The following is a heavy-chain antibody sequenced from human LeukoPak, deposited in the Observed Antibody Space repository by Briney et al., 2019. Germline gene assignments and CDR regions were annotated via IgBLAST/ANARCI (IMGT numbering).Heavy chain of an antibody. D-gene: IGHD6-19*01. CDR1: GFTLSNYA. CDR3: AKAGPDTAVAGHKPFDY. V-gene: IGHV3-23*01. Sequence: GGSLRLSCNASGFTLSNYAMTWVRQGPRKGLEWVSAISVTGNTYHAESLKGRFTISRDNSKDTLYLQMRSLRAEDAGVYYCAKAGPDTAVAGHKPFDYWGQGTLVTVSS. J-gene: IGHJ4*02. CDR2: ISVTGNT.